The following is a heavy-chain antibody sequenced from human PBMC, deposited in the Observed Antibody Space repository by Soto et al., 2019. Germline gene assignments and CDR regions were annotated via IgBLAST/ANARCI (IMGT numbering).Heavy chain of an antibody. J-gene: IGHJ3*02. CDR2: ISAYNGNT. CDR1: GYTFTSYC. V-gene: IGHV1-18*01. CDR3: ARVGAAAGRGAFDI. Sequence: ASVKVSCKASGYTFTSYCISWVRQAPGQGLEWMGWISAYNGNTNYAQKLQGRVTMTTDTSTSTAYMELRSLRSDDTAVYYCARVGAAAGRGAFDIWGQGAMVTVSS. D-gene: IGHD6-13*01.